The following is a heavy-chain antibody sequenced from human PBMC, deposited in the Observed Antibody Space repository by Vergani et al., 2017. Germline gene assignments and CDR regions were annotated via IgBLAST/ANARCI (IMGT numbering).Heavy chain of an antibody. CDR3: ARSYCSSTSCYALYGMDV. CDR1: GFSFSGYW. J-gene: IGHJ6*02. V-gene: IGHV3-74*01. D-gene: IGHD2-2*01. Sequence: EVQLVESGGGLIHPGGSLRLSCEGSGFSFSGYWMHWVRQSPEKGLVWVSRIKSDGSITNYADSVKGRFTISRDNAKNSLYLQMNSLRAEDTAVYYCARSYCSSTSCYALYGMDVWGQGTTVTVSS. CDR2: IKSDGSIT.